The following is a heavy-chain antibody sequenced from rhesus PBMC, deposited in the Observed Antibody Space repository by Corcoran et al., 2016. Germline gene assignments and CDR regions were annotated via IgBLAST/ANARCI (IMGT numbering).Heavy chain of an antibody. CDR2: IYGSGGGT. J-gene: IGHJ4*01. CDR1: GGSISSSY. Sequence: QLQLQESGPGLVKPSETLSVTCAVSGGSISSSYWSWIRQAPGKGLEWIGFIYGSGGGTNYNPSLKSRVTLSVDTSKNQLSLKLSSVTAADTAVYYCASTTYSSGWPIFDYWGQGVLVTVSS. V-gene: IGHV4-169*02. CDR3: ASTTYSSGWPIFDY. D-gene: IGHD6-31*01.